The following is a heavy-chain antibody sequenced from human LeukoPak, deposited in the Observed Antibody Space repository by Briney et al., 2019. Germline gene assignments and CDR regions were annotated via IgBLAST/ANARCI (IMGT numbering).Heavy chain of an antibody. J-gene: IGHJ4*02. Sequence: SETLSLTCTVSGGSISNYYWSWLRQPPGKGLEWIGSIYYSGSANYNPSHKSRVTISLDTSKNQFSLKLSSVTAADTAVYYCARASGSYIGLIDYWGQGTLVTVSS. CDR3: ARASGSYIGLIDY. D-gene: IGHD3-10*01. V-gene: IGHV4-59*01. CDR2: IYYSGSA. CDR1: GGSISNYY.